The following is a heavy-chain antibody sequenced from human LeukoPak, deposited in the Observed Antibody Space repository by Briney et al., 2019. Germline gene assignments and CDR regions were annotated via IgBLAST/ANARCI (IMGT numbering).Heavy chain of an antibody. Sequence: PSETLSLTCTVSGGSISSYYWSWIRQPPGKGLEWIGYIYTSGSTNYNPSLKSRVTISADTSKNQFSLKLSSVTAADTAVYYCARGHSGYYYYYYGMDVWGQGATVTVS. CDR1: GGSISSYY. D-gene: IGHD5-12*01. CDR3: ARGHSGYYYYYYGMDV. J-gene: IGHJ6*02. CDR2: IYTSGST. V-gene: IGHV4-4*09.